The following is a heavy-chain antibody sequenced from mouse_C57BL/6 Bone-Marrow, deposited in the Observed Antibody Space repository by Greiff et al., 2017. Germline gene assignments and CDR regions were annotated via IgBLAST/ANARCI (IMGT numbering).Heavy chain of an antibody. CDR1: GYTFTSYW. CDR2: IYPRSGNT. Sequence: QVQLQQPGAALVKPGASVKMSCKASGYTFTSYWITWVKQRPGQGLEWIGDIYPRSGNTYYNEKFKGKATLTADKSSSTAYMELRSPTSEDSAVYFCARNFRFAYWGQGTLVTVSA. J-gene: IGHJ3*01. V-gene: IGHV1-55*01. CDR3: ARNFRFAY.